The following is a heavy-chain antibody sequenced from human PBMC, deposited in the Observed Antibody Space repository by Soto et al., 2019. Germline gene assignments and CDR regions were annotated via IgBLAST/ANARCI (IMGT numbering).Heavy chain of an antibody. Sequence: SETLSLTCTVSGGSISSYYWSWIRQPPGKGLEWIGYIYYSGSTNYNPSLKSRVTISVDTSKNQFSLKLSSVTAADTAVYYCARGQTLEGYCSGGSCYLTEGYYYYYMDVWGKGTTVTVSS. J-gene: IGHJ6*03. D-gene: IGHD2-15*01. CDR2: IYYSGST. CDR1: GGSISSYY. CDR3: ARGQTLEGYCSGGSCYLTEGYYYYYMDV. V-gene: IGHV4-59*01.